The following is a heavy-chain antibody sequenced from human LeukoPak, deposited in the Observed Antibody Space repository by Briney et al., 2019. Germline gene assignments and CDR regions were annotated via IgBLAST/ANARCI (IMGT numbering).Heavy chain of an antibody. CDR1: GYSFTSSW. CDR3: AIYSDTYYFDH. CDR2: IYPGDSDT. Sequence: AGESLKISCKGPGYSFTSSWIGWVRQMPGKGLEWMGIIYPGDSDTRYSPSFQGQVTISADKSISTAYLQWSSLKASDTAMYYCAIYSDTYYFDHWGQGTLVTVSS. J-gene: IGHJ4*02. D-gene: IGHD1-26*01. V-gene: IGHV5-51*01.